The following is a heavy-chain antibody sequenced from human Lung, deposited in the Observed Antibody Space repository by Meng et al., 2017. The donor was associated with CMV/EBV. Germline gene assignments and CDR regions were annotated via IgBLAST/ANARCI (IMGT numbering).Heavy chain of an antibody. D-gene: IGHD3-10*02. V-gene: IGHV1-2*02. CDR2: INPDSGDT. Sequence: ASVXVSXKASGYTFTGYNIHWVRQAPGQGLKWMGWINPDSGDTNYPQKFQGRVTMTGETSISTAYMELSGLRSDDTAVYYCASPRSVRVTLVGYSHYYGLDVWXQGTTVTVSS. J-gene: IGHJ6*02. CDR1: GYTFTGYN. CDR3: ASPRSVRVTLVGYSHYYGLDV.